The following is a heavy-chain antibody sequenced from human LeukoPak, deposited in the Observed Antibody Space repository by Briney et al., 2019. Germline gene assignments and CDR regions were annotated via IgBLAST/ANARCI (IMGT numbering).Heavy chain of an antibody. Sequence: RASVKVSCKASGGTFSSYAISWVRQAPGQGLEWMGRITPIFGIANYAQKFQGRVTITADKSTSTACMELSSLRSEDTAVYYCARSKVVPAAQRWNWFDPWGQGTLVTVSS. CDR1: GGTFSSYA. CDR2: ITPIFGIA. V-gene: IGHV1-69*04. CDR3: ARSKVVPAAQRWNWFDP. J-gene: IGHJ5*02. D-gene: IGHD2-2*01.